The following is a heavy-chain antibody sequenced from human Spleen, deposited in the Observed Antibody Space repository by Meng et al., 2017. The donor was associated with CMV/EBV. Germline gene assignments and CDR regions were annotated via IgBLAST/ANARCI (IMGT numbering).Heavy chain of an antibody. J-gene: IGHJ4*02. D-gene: IGHD3-9*01. CDR2: IHQDGIKE. CDR1: EFTFSNYW. Sequence: GESLKISCAASEFTFSNYWMSWVRQAPGKGLEWVANIHQDGIKEYYVNSVKGRFTISRDNAKNSLFLQMNSLRAEDTAVYYCAKAWVDWVYYFDCWGQGTLVTVSS. V-gene: IGHV3-7*03. CDR3: AKAWVDWVYYFDC.